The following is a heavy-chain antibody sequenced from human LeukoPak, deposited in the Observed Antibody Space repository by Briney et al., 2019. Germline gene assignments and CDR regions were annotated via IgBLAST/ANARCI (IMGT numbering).Heavy chain of an antibody. CDR2: ISGSGGST. Sequence: GGSLRLSCAASGFTFSSYAMSWVRQAPGKGLEWVSAISGSGGSTYYADSVKGRFTISRDNSKNTLYLQMNSLRAEDTAVYYCARFGFRIVGDSYYYYGMDVWGQGTTVTVSS. CDR1: GFTFSSYA. CDR3: ARFGFRIVGDSYYYYGMDV. J-gene: IGHJ6*02. D-gene: IGHD1-26*01. V-gene: IGHV3-23*01.